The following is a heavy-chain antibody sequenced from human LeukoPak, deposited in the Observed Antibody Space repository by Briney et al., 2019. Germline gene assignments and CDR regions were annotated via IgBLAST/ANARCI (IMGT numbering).Heavy chain of an antibody. CDR2: ISGSGGIT. J-gene: IGHJ3*02. Sequence: GGSLRLSCAASGFTFGSYAMNWVRQAPGKGLEWVSSISGSGGITYYADSVKGRFTISRDNSKNTLYMQMNSLRADDTAAYYCARDRDDYGDPEAFDMWGQGTMVTVSS. CDR1: GFTFGSYA. D-gene: IGHD4-17*01. V-gene: IGHV3-23*01. CDR3: ARDRDDYGDPEAFDM.